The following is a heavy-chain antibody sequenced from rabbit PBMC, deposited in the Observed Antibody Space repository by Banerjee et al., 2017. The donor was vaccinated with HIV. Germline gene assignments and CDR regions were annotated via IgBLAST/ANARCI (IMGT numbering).Heavy chain of an antibody. V-gene: IGHV1S45*01. D-gene: IGHD6-1*01. Sequence: QEQLKETGGGLVQPGGSLTLSCKASGFDFSRYYLSWVRQAPGKGLEWIACIHTGVGSTFYASWAKGRFTISKTSSTTVTLQMTSLTAADTATYFCARDTAYDGSWFFNLWGPGTLVTVS. CDR2: IHTGVGST. CDR3: ARDTAYDGSWFFNL. J-gene: IGHJ4*01. CDR1: GFDFSRYYL.